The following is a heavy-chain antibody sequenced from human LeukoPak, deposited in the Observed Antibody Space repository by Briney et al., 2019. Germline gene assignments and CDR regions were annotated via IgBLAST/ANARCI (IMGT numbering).Heavy chain of an antibody. Sequence: PGGSLRLSCAASGVTFSTYGMSWVRQAPGKGLEWVGIIGGSGETNIYGDSVKGLLTISRDKYKNTVYLQMNILRVEDTAVYYCSKGAPVGATRHFDYWGQGTLVTVSS. CDR2: IGGSGETN. V-gene: IGHV3-23*01. D-gene: IGHD1-26*01. CDR3: SKGAPVGATRHFDY. CDR1: GVTFSTYG. J-gene: IGHJ4*02.